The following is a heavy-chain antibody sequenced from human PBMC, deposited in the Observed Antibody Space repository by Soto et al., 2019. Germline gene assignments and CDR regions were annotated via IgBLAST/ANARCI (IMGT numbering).Heavy chain of an antibody. J-gene: IGHJ2*01. CDR2: ISYDGSNK. CDR3: ARGYSSSPGGSFDL. V-gene: IGHV3-30-3*01. D-gene: IGHD6-13*01. Sequence: QVQLVESGGVVVQPGRSLRLSCAASVFTFSSYAMHWVRQAPVKGLEWVAVISYDGSNKYYEDSVKGRFTISSDNSKNTLYLQLNSLRAEDRAVYYCARGYSSSPGGSFDLWGRGPLVTVSS. CDR1: VFTFSSYA.